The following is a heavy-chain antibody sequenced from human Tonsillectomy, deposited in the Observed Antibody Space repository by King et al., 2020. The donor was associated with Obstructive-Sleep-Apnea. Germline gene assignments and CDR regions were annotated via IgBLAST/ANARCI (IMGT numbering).Heavy chain of an antibody. Sequence: VQLVESGGGSVKPGGSLRLSCAASGFTFGDYYMTWIRQAPGKGLEWVSYISSSGTTIYYADSVKGRFTISRDNAKNSLYLQMNSLRAEDTAVYYCARARVRYFDWQSGEDYWGQGTLVTVSS. CDR1: GFTFGDYY. CDR3: ARARVRYFDWQSGEDY. D-gene: IGHD3-9*01. V-gene: IGHV3-11*01. CDR2: ISSSGTTI. J-gene: IGHJ4*02.